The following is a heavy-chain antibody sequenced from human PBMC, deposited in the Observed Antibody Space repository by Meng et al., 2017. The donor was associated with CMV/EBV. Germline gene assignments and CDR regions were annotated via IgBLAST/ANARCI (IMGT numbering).Heavy chain of an antibody. CDR2: ISSSSSYI. D-gene: IGHD1-14*01. CDR3: ATETGDP. V-gene: IGHV3-21*01. CDR1: GFTFSSYA. J-gene: IGHJ5*02. Sequence: GESLKISCAASGFTFSSYAMHWVRQAPGKGLEWVSSISSSSSYIYYADSVKGRFTISRDNAKNSLYLQMNSLRAEDTAVYYCATETGDPWGQGTLVTVSS.